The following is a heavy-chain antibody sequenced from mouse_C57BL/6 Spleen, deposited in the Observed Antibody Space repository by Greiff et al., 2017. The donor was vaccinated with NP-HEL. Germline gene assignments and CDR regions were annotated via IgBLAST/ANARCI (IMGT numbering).Heavy chain of an antibody. CDR3: AAYYGSSSGFAY. V-gene: IGHV1-69*01. D-gene: IGHD1-1*01. Sequence: VKLQQPGAELVMPGASAKLSCKASGYTFTSYWMHWVKQRPGQGLEWIGEIDPSDSYTNYNQKFKGKSTLTVDKSSSTAYMQLSSLTSEDSAVYYCAAYYGSSSGFAYWGQGTLVTVSA. J-gene: IGHJ3*01. CDR1: GYTFTSYW. CDR2: IDPSDSYT.